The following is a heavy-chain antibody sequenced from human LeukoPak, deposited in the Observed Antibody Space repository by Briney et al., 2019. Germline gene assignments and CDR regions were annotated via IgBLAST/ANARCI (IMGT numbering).Heavy chain of an antibody. J-gene: IGHJ4*02. CDR3: ARSLSPHPDNYYDSSGYEGDY. CDR2: INPNSGGT. V-gene: IGHV1-2*06. CDR1: GYTFTGYY. D-gene: IGHD3-22*01. Sequence: ASVKVSCKASGYTFTGYYMHWVRQAPGQGLEWMGRINPNSGGTNYAQKFQGRVTMTRDTSISTAYMELSRLRSDDTAVYYCARSLSPHPDNYYDSSGYEGDYWGQGTLVTVSS.